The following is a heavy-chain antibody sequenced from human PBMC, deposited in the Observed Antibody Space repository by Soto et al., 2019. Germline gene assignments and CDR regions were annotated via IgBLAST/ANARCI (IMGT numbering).Heavy chain of an antibody. CDR3: AKEGIELWSAFDY. J-gene: IGHJ4*02. V-gene: IGHV3-30*18. Sequence: QVQLVESGGGVVQPGRSLRLSCAASGFTFNNYGIHWVRQAPGKGLEWVAVISNDGDDEYYADSVKGRFIISRDNSRNTLYLQMNSLRPEDTAIYYCAKEGIELWSAFDYWGQGTLVTVSS. CDR2: ISNDGDDE. CDR1: GFTFNNYG. D-gene: IGHD3-10*01.